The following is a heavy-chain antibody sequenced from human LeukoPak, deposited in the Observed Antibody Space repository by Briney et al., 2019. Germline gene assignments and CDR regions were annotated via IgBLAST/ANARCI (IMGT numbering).Heavy chain of an antibody. J-gene: IGHJ3*01. CDR3: VRDPELTYADVRGGTSAFDV. CDR1: GDTLTALS. V-gene: IGHV1-24*01. CDR2: FHPEDGET. D-gene: IGHD4-17*01. Sequence: ASVKVSCMISGDTLTALSMHWVRQAPGKGLEWMGGFHPEDGETIYAQKFQGRVTMTEDTSTDTAYMELSSLRSDDTAVYYCVRDPELTYADVRGGTSAFDVWGPGTMVTVSS.